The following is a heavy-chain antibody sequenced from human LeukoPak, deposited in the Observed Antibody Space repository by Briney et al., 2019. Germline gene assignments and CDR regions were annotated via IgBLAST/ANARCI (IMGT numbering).Heavy chain of an antibody. CDR2: ISGSSSYI. V-gene: IGHV3-21*01. J-gene: IGHJ4*02. CDR1: GFTFSTYS. Sequence: GGSLRLSCAASGFTFSTYSMNWVRQAPGKGLEWVSSISGSSSYIYYADSVKGRFTISRDNAKNSLYLQMNSLRAEDTAVYYCARISKGYSYGLDFDYWGQGTLVTVSS. D-gene: IGHD5-18*01. CDR3: ARISKGYSYGLDFDY.